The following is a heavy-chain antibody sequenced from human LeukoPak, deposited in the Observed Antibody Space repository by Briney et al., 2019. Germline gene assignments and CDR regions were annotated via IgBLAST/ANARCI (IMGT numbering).Heavy chain of an antibody. CDR2: IYYNGST. CDR3: ARIPYSSGWYIWYFDL. J-gene: IGHJ2*01. Sequence: SETLSLTCTVSGGSVSSGSYYWSWIRQPPGKGLEWIGYIYYNGSTNYNPSLKSRVTISVDTSKNQFSLKLSSVTAADTAVYYCARIPYSSGWYIWYFDLWGRGTLVTVSS. V-gene: IGHV4-61*01. D-gene: IGHD6-19*01. CDR1: GGSVSSGSYY.